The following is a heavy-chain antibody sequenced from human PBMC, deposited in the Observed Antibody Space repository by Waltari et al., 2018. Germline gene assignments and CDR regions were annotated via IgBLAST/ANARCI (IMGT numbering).Heavy chain of an antibody. Sequence: QVQLQQWGAGLLKPSETLSLPCGVRGGSFSSYYWSWIRQSPGKGLEWIGEINHAGNIHYNPSFKSRVTMSIDTARNQFSLEVKSVIAADTAVYFCARISGLDYATPMWGLGTVVTVSS. CDR3: ARISGLDYATPM. J-gene: IGHJ3*01. CDR1: GGSFSSYY. V-gene: IGHV4-34*01. CDR2: INHAGNI. D-gene: IGHD5-12*01.